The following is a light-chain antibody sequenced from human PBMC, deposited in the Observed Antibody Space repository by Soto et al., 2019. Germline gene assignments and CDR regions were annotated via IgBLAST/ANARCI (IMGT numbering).Light chain of an antibody. J-gene: IGKJ2*01. CDR1: QSVTSSY. Sequence: EIVLTQSPGTLSLSPGERATLSCRASQSVTSSYLAWYQQKPGQAPRLLIYDASSRATGIPDRFSGSGSGTDFTLTINRLKPEDFAVYYCQQYGSSPRTFGQGTKLEIK. V-gene: IGKV3-20*01. CDR3: QQYGSSPRT. CDR2: DAS.